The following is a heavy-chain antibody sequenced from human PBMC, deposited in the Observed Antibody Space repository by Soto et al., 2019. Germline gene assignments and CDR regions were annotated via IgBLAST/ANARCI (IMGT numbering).Heavy chain of an antibody. Sequence: EVQLLESGGGLVQPGGSLRLSCAASGFTFSSYAMSWVRQAPGKGLEWVSAISASGGSTYYADCVKGRFTISRDNSKNTLYLQMNSLRAEDTAVYYCAKELERYYYDSSGSRYYFDYWGQGTLVTVSS. J-gene: IGHJ4*02. CDR1: GFTFSSYA. D-gene: IGHD3-22*01. CDR3: AKELERYYYDSSGSRYYFDY. CDR2: ISASGGST. V-gene: IGHV3-23*01.